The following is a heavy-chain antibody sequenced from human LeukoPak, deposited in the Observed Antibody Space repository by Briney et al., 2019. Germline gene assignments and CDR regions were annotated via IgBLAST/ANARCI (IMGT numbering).Heavy chain of an antibody. CDR2: ISYSGGT. CDR1: GGSISSHY. D-gene: IGHD2-8*02. Sequence: PSETLSLTCTVSGGSISSHYWNWIRQPPGKGLEWVGHISYSGGTKYNPSLQSRVTISIDTSKNQFSLNLSSVTAADTAVYYCARRVIMSATGVPDTWLDPWGQGILVTVSS. V-gene: IGHV4-59*08. J-gene: IGHJ5*02. CDR3: ARRVIMSATGVPDTWLDP.